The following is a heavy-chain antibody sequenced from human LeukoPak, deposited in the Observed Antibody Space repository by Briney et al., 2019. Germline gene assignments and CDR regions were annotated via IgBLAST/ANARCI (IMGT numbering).Heavy chain of an antibody. CDR3: ARGSRLMVVRGVITNWFDP. CDR2: INHSGST. V-gene: IGHV4-34*01. D-gene: IGHD3-10*01. J-gene: IGHJ5*02. CDR1: GGSFSGYY. Sequence: SETLSLTCAVYGGSFSGYYWSWIRQPPGKGLEWIGEINHSGSTNYNPSLKSRVTISVDTSKNQFSLKLSSVTAAETAVYYCARGSRLMVVRGVITNWFDPWGQGTLVTVSS.